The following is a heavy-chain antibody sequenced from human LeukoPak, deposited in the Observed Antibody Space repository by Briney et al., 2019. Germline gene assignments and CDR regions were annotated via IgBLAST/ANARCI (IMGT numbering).Heavy chain of an antibody. Sequence: GGSLRLSCAASGFTFSSYAMSWVRQAPGKGLEWVSAISGSGGSTYYADSVKGRFTISRDNSKNTLYLQMNSLRAEDTAVYYCAREGITIFGVVSGSELDYWGQGTLVTVSS. CDR2: ISGSGGST. J-gene: IGHJ4*02. CDR1: GFTFSSYA. CDR3: AREGITIFGVVSGSELDY. D-gene: IGHD3-3*01. V-gene: IGHV3-23*01.